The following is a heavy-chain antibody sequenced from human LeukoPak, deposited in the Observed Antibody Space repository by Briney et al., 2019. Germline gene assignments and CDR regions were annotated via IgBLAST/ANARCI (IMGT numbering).Heavy chain of an antibody. CDR3: ARVSGEPRAYYYYMDV. J-gene: IGHJ6*03. CDR2: INAGNGNT. D-gene: IGHD3-10*01. V-gene: IGHV1-3*01. CDR1: GYTFTSYA. Sequence: ASVKVSCKASGYTFTSYAMHWVRQAPGQRLEWMGWINAGNGNTKYSQKFQGRVTITRDTSASTAYMELRSLRSDDTAVYYCARVSGEPRAYYYYMDVWGQGTLVTVSS.